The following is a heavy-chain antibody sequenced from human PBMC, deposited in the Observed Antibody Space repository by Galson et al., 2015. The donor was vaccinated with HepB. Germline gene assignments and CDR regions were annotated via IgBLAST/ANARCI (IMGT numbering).Heavy chain of an antibody. CDR3: AKDVVRFGYYFFYGLDV. D-gene: IGHD3-3*01. J-gene: IGHJ6*01. CDR2: IRGSGAAT. Sequence: SLRLSCAASGFTFNNFAMTWVRHVPGKGLEWVSSIRGSGAATFLADSVKGRFAISRDNSNNTLYLEMNSLRVEDSAIYYCAKDVVRFGYYFFYGLDVWGQGATVTVSS. V-gene: IGHV3-23*01. CDR1: GFTFNNFA.